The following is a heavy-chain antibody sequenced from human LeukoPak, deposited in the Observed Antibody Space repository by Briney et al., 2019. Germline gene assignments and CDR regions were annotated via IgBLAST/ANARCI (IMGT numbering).Heavy chain of an antibody. CDR3: ARASSSWYYFDY. J-gene: IGHJ4*02. CDR1: GGSISSYY. V-gene: IGHV4-59*12. Sequence: PSETLSLTCTVSGGSISSYYWSWIRQPAGKGLEWIGYIYYSGSANYNPSLKSRVTISVDKSKNQFSLKLSSVTAADTAVYYCARASSSWYYFDYWGQGTLVTVSS. D-gene: IGHD6-13*01. CDR2: IYYSGSA.